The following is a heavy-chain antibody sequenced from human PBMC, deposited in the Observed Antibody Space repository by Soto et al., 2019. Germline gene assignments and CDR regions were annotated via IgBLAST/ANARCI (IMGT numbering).Heavy chain of an antibody. CDR1: GGTFSSYA. CDR3: ARDLSNCISTSCYID. V-gene: IGHV1-69*13. CDR2: IIPIFGTA. Sequence: ASVKVSCKASGGTFSSYAISWVRQAPGQGLEWMGGIIPIFGTANYAQKFQGRVTITADESTSTAYMELSSLRSEDTAVYYCARDLSNCISTSCYIDWGQGTLVTVSS. J-gene: IGHJ4*02. D-gene: IGHD2-2*02.